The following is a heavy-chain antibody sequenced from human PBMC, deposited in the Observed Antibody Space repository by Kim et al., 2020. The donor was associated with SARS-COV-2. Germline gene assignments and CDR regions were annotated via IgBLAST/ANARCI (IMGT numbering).Heavy chain of an antibody. CDR2: ISYDGSNK. CDR3: ARDADRPDSSSWYERGGNWFDP. CDR1: GFTFSSYA. Sequence: GGSLRLSCAASGFTFSSYAMHWVRQAPGKGLEWVAVISYDGSNKYYADSVKGRFTISRDNSKNTLYLQMNSLRAEDTAVYYCARDADRPDSSSWYERGGNWFDPWGQGTLVTVSS. V-gene: IGHV3-30-3*01. D-gene: IGHD6-13*01. J-gene: IGHJ5*02.